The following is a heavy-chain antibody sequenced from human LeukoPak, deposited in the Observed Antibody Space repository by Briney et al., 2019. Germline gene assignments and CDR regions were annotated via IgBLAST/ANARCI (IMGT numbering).Heavy chain of an antibody. V-gene: IGHV1-69*04. CDR2: IIPILGIA. CDR1: GGTFSSYA. J-gene: IGHJ6*02. Sequence: SVKVSCKASGGTFSSYAISWVRQAPGQGLEWMGRIIPILGIANYTQKFQGRVTITADKSTSTAYMELSSLRSEDTAVYYCARASRSRLYYYYGMDVWGQGTTVTVSS. CDR3: ARASRSRLYYYYGMDV.